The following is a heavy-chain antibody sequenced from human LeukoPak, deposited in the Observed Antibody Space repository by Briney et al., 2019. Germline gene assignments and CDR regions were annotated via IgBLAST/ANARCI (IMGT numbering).Heavy chain of an antibody. CDR3: ARDETYYYDSSGYSGLGY. J-gene: IGHJ4*02. CDR2: IIPNSGGT. Sequence: ASVKVSCKASGYTFTGYYMHWVRQAPGQGLEWMGWIIPNSGGTNYAQKFQGRVTMTRDTSISTAYMELSRLRSDDTAVYYCARDETYYYDSSGYSGLGYWGQGTLVTVSA. CDR1: GYTFTGYY. D-gene: IGHD3-22*01. V-gene: IGHV1-2*02.